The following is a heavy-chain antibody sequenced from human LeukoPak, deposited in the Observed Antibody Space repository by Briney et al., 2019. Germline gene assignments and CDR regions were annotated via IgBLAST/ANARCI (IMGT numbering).Heavy chain of an antibody. D-gene: IGHD1-20*01. V-gene: IGHV3-30-3*01. J-gene: IGHJ4*02. CDR2: ISYDGSNK. CDR3: AREWSITGTSRLDY. Sequence: PGRSLRLSCAASGFTFSSYAMHWVRQAPGKGLEWVAVISYDGSNKYYADSVKGRFTISRDNSKNTLYLQMNSLRAEDTAVYYCAREWSITGTSRLDYWGQGTLVTVSS. CDR1: GFTFSSYA.